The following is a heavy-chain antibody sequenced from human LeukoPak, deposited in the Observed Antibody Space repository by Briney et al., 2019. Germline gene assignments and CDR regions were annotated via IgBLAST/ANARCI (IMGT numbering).Heavy chain of an antibody. J-gene: IGHJ4*02. D-gene: IGHD6-25*01. CDR2: VHLDGRT. CDR1: GGSVSSTNW. CDR3: AREGGFYRPLDY. V-gene: IGHV4-4*02. Sequence: PSETLSLTCGVSGGSVSSTNWWTWIRQPPGKGLEWIGEVHLDGRTNFNPSLKSRLTMSVDLSENHVSLKLTSVAAADTAVYYCAREGGFYRPLDYSGQGTLVTVSS.